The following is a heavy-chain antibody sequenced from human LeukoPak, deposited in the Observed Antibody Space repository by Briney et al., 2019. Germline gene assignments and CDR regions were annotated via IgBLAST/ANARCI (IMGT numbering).Heavy chain of an antibody. D-gene: IGHD6-13*01. CDR2: INHSGST. CDR1: GGSISSSSYY. Sequence: KSSETLSLTCTVSGGSISSSSYYWGWIRQPPGKGLEWIGEINHSGSTNYNPSLKSRVTISVDTSKNQFSLKLSSVTAADTAVYYCARVVKQQFPDLDPWGQGTLVTVSS. J-gene: IGHJ5*02. V-gene: IGHV4-39*07. CDR3: ARVVKQQFPDLDP.